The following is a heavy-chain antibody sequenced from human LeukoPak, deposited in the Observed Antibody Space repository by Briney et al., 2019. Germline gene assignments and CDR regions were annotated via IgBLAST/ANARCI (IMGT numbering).Heavy chain of an antibody. Sequence: NPSETLSLTCTVSGGSISSYYWSWIRQPPGKGLEWIGYIYYSGSTNYNPSLKSRVTISVDTSKNQFSLKLSSVTAADTAVYYCARERAGWFADRGYFDYWGQGTLVTVSS. D-gene: IGHD3-10*01. CDR2: IYYSGST. CDR1: GGSISSYY. J-gene: IGHJ4*02. CDR3: ARERAGWFADRGYFDY. V-gene: IGHV4-59*12.